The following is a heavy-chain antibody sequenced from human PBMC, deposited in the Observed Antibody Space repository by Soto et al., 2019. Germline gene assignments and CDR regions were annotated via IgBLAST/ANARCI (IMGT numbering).Heavy chain of an antibody. Sequence: TLSLTCTVSGGSISSGGYYWSWIRQHPGKGLEWIGYIYYSGSTYYNPSLKRRVTISVDTSKNQFSLKLSSVTAADTAVYYCARDTKAAAGLYYYYYGMDVWGQGTTVTVSS. V-gene: IGHV4-31*02. J-gene: IGHJ6*02. CDR3: ARDTKAAAGLYYYYYGMDV. D-gene: IGHD6-13*01. CDR1: GGSISSGGYY. CDR2: IYYSGST.